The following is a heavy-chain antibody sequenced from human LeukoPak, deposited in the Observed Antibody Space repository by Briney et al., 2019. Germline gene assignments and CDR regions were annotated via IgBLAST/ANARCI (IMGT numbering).Heavy chain of an antibody. J-gene: IGHJ4*02. V-gene: IGHV3-33*01. D-gene: IGHD4-17*01. CDR1: GFTFSSYG. CDR2: IWYDGSNK. Sequence: PGRSLRLSCAASGFTFSSYGMHWVRQAPGKGLEGVAVIWYDGSNKYYADSVKGRFTISRDNSKNTLYLQMNSLRAEDTAVYYCARDREDGDTTVVDYWGQGTLVTVSS. CDR3: ARDREDGDTTVVDY.